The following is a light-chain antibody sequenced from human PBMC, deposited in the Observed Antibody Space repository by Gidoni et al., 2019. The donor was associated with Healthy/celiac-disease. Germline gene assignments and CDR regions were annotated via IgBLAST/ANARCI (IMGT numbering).Light chain of an antibody. CDR3: QQYYSYPRT. Sequence: AIRMTQSPSSFSASTGDRVTITCRASQGISCYLAWYKKKPGKAPKLLIYAASTLQSGVPSRFSGSGSVTDFTLTISCLQSEDFATYYCQQYYSYPRTFGQXTKLEIK. CDR2: AAS. V-gene: IGKV1-8*01. J-gene: IGKJ2*01. CDR1: QGISCY.